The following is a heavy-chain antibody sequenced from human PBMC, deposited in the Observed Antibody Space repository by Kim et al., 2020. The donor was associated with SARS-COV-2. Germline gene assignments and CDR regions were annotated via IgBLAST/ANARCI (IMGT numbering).Heavy chain of an antibody. D-gene: IGHD3-10*01. Sequence: SGSTNSNPTLKSRVTISVDTSKNQFSLKLSSVTAADTAVYYCARFELDYWGQGTLVTVSS. J-gene: IGHJ4*02. CDR2: SGST. V-gene: IGHV4-34*01. CDR3: ARFELDY.